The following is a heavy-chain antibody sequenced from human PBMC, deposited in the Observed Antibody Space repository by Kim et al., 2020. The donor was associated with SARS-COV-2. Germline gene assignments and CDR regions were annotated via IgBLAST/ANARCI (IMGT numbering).Heavy chain of an antibody. D-gene: IGHD2-21*01. Sequence: SETLSLTCDVYGGSLSGYYWGWIRQPPGKGLEWIGEISHSGNSNYNPSLKSRVVISVDTSKNQFSLRMVSLSAADTAVYFCATVAYSQGPSREFDYLG. CDR2: ISHSGNS. CDR3: ATVAYSQGPSREFDY. V-gene: IGHV4-34*01. J-gene: IGHJ4*01. CDR1: GGSLSGYY.